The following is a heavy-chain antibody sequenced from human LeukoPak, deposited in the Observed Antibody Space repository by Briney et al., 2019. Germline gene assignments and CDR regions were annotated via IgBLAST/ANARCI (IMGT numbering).Heavy chain of an antibody. CDR1: GGTFSSYA. D-gene: IGHD3-16*01. J-gene: IGHJ4*02. CDR3: AREREQPGEFDY. CDR2: IIPILGIA. V-gene: IGHV1-69*04. Sequence: SVKVSCKTSGGTFSSYAISWVRQAPGQGLEWMGRIIPILGIANYAQKFQGRVTITADKSTSTAYMELSSLRSEDTAVYYCAREREQPGEFDYWGKGTLVTVSS.